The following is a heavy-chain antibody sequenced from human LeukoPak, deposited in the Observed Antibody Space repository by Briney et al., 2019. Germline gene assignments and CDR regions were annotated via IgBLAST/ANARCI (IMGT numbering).Heavy chain of an antibody. Sequence: ASVKVSCKASGYTFTGYYMHWVRQAPGQGLEWMGRINPNSGGTNYAQKFQGRVTMTRDTSISTAYMELSRLRSDDTAVYYCARLRVAGGNGGYLDYWGQGTLVTISS. CDR1: GYTFTGYY. V-gene: IGHV1-2*06. J-gene: IGHJ4*02. D-gene: IGHD4-23*01. CDR2: INPNSGGT. CDR3: ARLRVAGGNGGYLDY.